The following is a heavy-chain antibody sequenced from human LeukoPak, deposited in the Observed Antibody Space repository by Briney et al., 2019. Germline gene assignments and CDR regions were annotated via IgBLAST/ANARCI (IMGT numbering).Heavy chain of an antibody. V-gene: IGHV4-39*07. Sequence: SEILSLTCTVSSDFFSSVTDYWAWIRQPPGKGLEWIASGDYSGGTYYNPSLESRVAISADMSKNQISLKLSSVTAADTALYYCARERGEEYSSGWYKTNFFDTWGQGTRVTVSS. CDR3: ARERGEEYSSGWYKTNFFDT. CDR2: GDYSGGT. D-gene: IGHD6-19*01. CDR1: SDFFSSVTDY. J-gene: IGHJ4*02.